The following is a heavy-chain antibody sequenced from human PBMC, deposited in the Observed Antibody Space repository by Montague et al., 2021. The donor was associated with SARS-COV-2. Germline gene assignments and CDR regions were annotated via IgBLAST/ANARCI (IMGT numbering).Heavy chain of an antibody. D-gene: IGHD3-9*01. Sequence: PALVKPTQTLTLTCTFSGFSLSTIGVGVGWIRQPPGKALEWLALIYWDDDKRYSPFLRSRLTITRDTSKNQVVLTMTNMDPVDTATYFCAHSSGVDWLPRGCFDSGGQGTLVTVSS. J-gene: IGHJ5*01. CDR3: AHSSGVDWLPRGCFDS. CDR1: GFSLSTIGVG. CDR2: IYWDDDK. V-gene: IGHV2-5*02.